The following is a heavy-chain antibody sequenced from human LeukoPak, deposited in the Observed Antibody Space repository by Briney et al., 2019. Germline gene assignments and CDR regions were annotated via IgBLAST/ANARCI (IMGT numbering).Heavy chain of an antibody. CDR1: GYTFTSYA. V-gene: IGHV7-4-1*02. J-gene: IGHJ6*03. D-gene: IGHD6-13*01. CDR3: ARLAGTVAKYYYYMDV. Sequence: ASVKVSCKASGYTFTSYAMNWVRQAPGQGLEWMGWINTNTGNPTYAQGFTGRFVFSLDTSVGTAYLQISSLKAEDTAVYYCARLAGTVAKYYYYMDVWGKGTTVTVSS. CDR2: INTNTGNP.